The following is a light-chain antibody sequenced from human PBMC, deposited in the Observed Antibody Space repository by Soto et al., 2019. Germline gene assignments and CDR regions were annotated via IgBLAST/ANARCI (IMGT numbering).Light chain of an antibody. CDR2: EVS. CDR3: SSYGSTSSRYV. J-gene: IGLJ1*01. V-gene: IGLV2-14*01. CDR1: SSDVGGYHY. Sequence: QSALTQPASVSGSPGQSITISCTGTSSDVGGYHYVSWYQHHPGKAPKLMIYEVSNRPSGVSNRFSGSKSGYTASLTISGLQAEDEADYFCSSYGSTSSRYVFGTGTKVTVL.